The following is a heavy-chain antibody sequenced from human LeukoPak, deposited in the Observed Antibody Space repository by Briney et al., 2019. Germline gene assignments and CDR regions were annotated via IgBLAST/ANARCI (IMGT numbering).Heavy chain of an antibody. CDR3: ARDPGYYYDSSAPRGDAFDI. CDR1: GGSISRYY. D-gene: IGHD3-22*01. V-gene: IGHV4-59*01. J-gene: IGHJ3*02. Sequence: SETLSLTCTVSGGSISRYYWSWIRQPPGKGLEWIGYIYYSGSTNYNPSLKSRVTISVDTSKNQFSLKLSSVTAADTAVYYCARDPGYYYDSSAPRGDAFDIWGQGTMVTVSS. CDR2: IYYSGST.